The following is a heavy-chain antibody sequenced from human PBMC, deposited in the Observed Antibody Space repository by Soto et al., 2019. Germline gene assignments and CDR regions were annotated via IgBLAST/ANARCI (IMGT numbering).Heavy chain of an antibody. J-gene: IGHJ4*02. Sequence: PSETLSLTCTVSGGSTSSDNYWRWFRQPPGKGLEWIGHIYYSGNTDYNPSLKSRLAISIDTSKNQFSLKLSSVTAADTAVYFCAREGGESSDGLYYFDSWGQGSLVTVSS. D-gene: IGHD3-16*01. V-gene: IGHV4-30-4*01. CDR1: GGSTSSDNY. CDR3: AREGGESSDGLYYFDS. CDR2: IYYSGNT.